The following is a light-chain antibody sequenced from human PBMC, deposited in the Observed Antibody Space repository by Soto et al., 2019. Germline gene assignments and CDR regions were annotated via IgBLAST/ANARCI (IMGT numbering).Light chain of an antibody. J-gene: IGKJ5*01. V-gene: IGKV3-15*01. CDR1: QSVSIH. CDR2: DTS. Sequence: TVMTQSPGALSVSQGERATLSFRASQSVSIHLAWYQQKPGQAPRLLIYDTSTRATGIPARFSGSGSGTEFTLTISSLQSEDFAVYYCQQYSNWPPIPFGQGTRLEI. CDR3: QQYSNWPPIP.